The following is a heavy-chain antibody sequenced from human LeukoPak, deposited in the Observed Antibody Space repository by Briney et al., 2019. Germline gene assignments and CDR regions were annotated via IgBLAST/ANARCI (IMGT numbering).Heavy chain of an antibody. D-gene: IGHD6-19*01. V-gene: IGHV3-13*01. CDR2: IGTAGNT. Sequence: PGGSLRLSCAASGFTFSSHDMHWVRQPPGEGLEWVSVIGTAGNTYYTDSVKGRFTISRENAKNSLYLQMDNLRAGDTAVYYCARSKSYSSGWTDFDYWGQGTLVTVSS. J-gene: IGHJ4*02. CDR1: GFTFSSHD. CDR3: ARSKSYSSGWTDFDY.